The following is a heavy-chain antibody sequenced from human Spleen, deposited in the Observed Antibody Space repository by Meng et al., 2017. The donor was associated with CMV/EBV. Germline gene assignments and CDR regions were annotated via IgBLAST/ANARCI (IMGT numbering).Heavy chain of an antibody. D-gene: IGHD1-20*01. J-gene: IGHJ6*02. V-gene: IGHV3-21*04. CDR2: SSSSSSYI. CDR3: ARVITGTKGYFFYYYGMDV. Sequence: GESLKISCAASGFTFSRYAMNWVRQAPGKGLEWVSVSSSSSSYISYGDSVKGRFTISRDNSINTLYLQMNTLRAEDTAVYYCARVITGTKGYFFYYYGMDVWGQGTTVTVSS. CDR1: GFTFSRYA.